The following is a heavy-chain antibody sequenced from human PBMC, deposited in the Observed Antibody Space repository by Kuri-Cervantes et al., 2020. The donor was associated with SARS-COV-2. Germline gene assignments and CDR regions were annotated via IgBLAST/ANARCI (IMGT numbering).Heavy chain of an antibody. CDR1: GGSFSGYY. Sequence: SQTLSLTCAVYGGSFSGYYWSWIRQPPGKGLEWIGEINRSGSTNYNPSLKSRVSISIDTSKNLFSLKLSSVTAADTAVYFCARTHKLVQGYYYAMDVWGQRTTVTVSS. D-gene: IGHD6-6*01. V-gene: IGHV4-34*01. J-gene: IGHJ6*02. CDR3: ARTHKLVQGYYYAMDV. CDR2: INRSGST.